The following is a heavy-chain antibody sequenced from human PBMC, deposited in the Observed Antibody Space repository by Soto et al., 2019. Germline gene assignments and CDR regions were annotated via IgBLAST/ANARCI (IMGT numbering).Heavy chain of an antibody. Sequence: SETLSLTCAVYGGSFSGYYWSWIRQPPGKGLEWIGEINHSGSTNYNPSLKSRVTISVDTSKNQFSLKLSSVTAADTAVYYCSRGWAYYDFWSGYHGAFELWGQVTMVSV. CDR1: GGSFSGYY. D-gene: IGHD3-3*01. CDR2: INHSGST. J-gene: IGHJ3*01. V-gene: IGHV4-34*01. CDR3: SRGWAYYDFWSGYHGAFEL.